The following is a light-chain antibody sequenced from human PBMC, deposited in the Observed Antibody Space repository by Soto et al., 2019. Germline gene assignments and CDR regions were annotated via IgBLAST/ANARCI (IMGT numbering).Light chain of an antibody. CDR3: QHRNNWPLT. Sequence: EIVLTQSPATLSLSPGERATRSCRASQTISRYLAWYQQRPGQAPRLLIYDASNRATDIPARFSGSGSGTDFTLTISSLEPEDFAVYYCQHRNNWPLTFGGGTKVEIQ. CDR1: QTISRY. V-gene: IGKV3-11*01. J-gene: IGKJ4*01. CDR2: DAS.